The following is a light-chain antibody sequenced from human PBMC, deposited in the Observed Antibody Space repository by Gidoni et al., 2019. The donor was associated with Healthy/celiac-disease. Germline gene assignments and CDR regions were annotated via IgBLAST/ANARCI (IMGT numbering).Light chain of an antibody. CDR3: MQALQTRVT. Sequence: DLVTTPSPLPLPVTPGEPACISCRSSQSLLHSNGYNYLDWYLQKPGQSPQLLIYLGSNRASGVPDRFSGSGSGTDFTLKISRVEAEDVGVYYCMQALQTRVTFGPXTKGDIK. CDR1: QSLLHSNGYNY. CDR2: LGS. V-gene: IGKV2-28*01. J-gene: IGKJ3*01.